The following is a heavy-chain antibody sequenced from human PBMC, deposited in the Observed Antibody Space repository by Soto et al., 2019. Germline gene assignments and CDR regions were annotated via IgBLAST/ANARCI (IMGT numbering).Heavy chain of an antibody. V-gene: IGHV4-61*01. D-gene: IGHD3-16*01. Sequence: PSETLSLTCTVSGGSVSSGSYYWSWIRQPPGKGLEWIGYIYYSGSTNYNPSLKGRVTISVDTSKNQFSLKLSSVTAADTAVYYCAREKLGLRSHSPGYYYYYGMDVWGQGTTVTVSS. CDR3: AREKLGLRSHSPGYYYYYGMDV. CDR2: IYYSGST. J-gene: IGHJ6*02. CDR1: GGSVSSGSYY.